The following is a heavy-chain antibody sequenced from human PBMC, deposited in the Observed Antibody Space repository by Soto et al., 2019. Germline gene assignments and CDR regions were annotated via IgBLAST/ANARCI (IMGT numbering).Heavy chain of an antibody. D-gene: IGHD3-3*01. CDR1: GFTFSSYA. CDR2: ISGSGGST. CDR3: AKDPDYDFWSGYLAYGMDV. V-gene: IGHV3-23*01. J-gene: IGHJ6*02. Sequence: GGSLRLSCAASGFTFSSYAMSWVRQAPGKGLEWVSAISGSGGSTYYADSVKGRFTISRDNSKNTLYLQMNSLRAEDTAVYYCAKDPDYDFWSGYLAYGMDVWGQGTKVTVSS.